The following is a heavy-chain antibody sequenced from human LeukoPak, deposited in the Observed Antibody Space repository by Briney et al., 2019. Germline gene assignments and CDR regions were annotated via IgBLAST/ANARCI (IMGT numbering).Heavy chain of an antibody. CDR2: IYYSGST. J-gene: IGHJ5*02. D-gene: IGHD2-2*01. Sequence: SETLSLTCTVSGGSISTYHWSWIRQPPGKGLEWIGYIYYSGSTNYNPSLKSRVTISVDTSKNQFSLKLSSVTAADTAVYYCARALGYCSSTSCLNWFDPWGQGTLVTVSS. CDR1: GGSISTYH. V-gene: IGHV4-59*01. CDR3: ARALGYCSSTSCLNWFDP.